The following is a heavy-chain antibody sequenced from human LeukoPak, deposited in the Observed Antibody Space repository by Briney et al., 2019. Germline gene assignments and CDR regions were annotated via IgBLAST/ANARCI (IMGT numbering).Heavy chain of an antibody. CDR2: ISSSSCYI. V-gene: IGHV3-21*01. D-gene: IGHD3-10*01. Sequence: GGSLRLSCAASGFTFSSYSMNWVRQAPGKGLEWVSSISSSSCYIYYADSVKGRFTISRDNAKNSLYLQMNSLRAEDTAVYYCARENRITMVRGVIWGYFDYWGQGTLVTVSS. CDR1: GFTFSSYS. J-gene: IGHJ4*02. CDR3: ARENRITMVRGVIWGYFDY.